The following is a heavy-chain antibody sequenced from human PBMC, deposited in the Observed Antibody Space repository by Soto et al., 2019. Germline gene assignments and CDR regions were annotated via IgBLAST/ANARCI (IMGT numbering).Heavy chain of an antibody. D-gene: IGHD1-26*01. CDR1: GFTFSHYA. V-gene: IGHV3-30*18. Sequence: QVQLVESGGGVVQPGRSLRLSCAASGFTFSHYAMHWVRQAPGKGLEWVALMSYDGSNEYYADSVKGRFTISRENSKNTMYLQRNSLRAEDTAVYYCAKDGSHNFDYWGQGTLVTVSS. CDR3: AKDGSHNFDY. J-gene: IGHJ4*02. CDR2: MSYDGSNE.